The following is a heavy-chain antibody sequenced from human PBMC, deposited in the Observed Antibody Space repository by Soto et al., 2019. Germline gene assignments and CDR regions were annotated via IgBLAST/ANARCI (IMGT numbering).Heavy chain of an antibody. CDR3: ARDQIVVVPAASPTVYYYGMDV. D-gene: IGHD2-2*01. Sequence: QTLSLTCAISGDSVSSNSAAWNWIRQSPSRGLEWLGRTYYRSKWYNDYAVSVKSRITINPDTSKNQFSLQLNSVTPEDTAVYYCARDQIVVVPAASPTVYYYGMDVWGQGTTVTVSS. V-gene: IGHV6-1*01. J-gene: IGHJ6*02. CDR2: TYYRSKWYN. CDR1: GDSVSSNSAA.